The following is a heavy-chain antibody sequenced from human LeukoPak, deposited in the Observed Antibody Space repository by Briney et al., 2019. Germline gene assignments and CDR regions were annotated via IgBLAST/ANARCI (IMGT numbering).Heavy chain of an antibody. CDR1: GGSISSSSYY. J-gene: IGHJ6*03. CDR3: ARVRADGYYTTDYYMDV. V-gene: IGHV4-39*07. Sequence: PSETLSLTCTVSGGSISSSSYYWGWIRQPPGKGLEWIGSIYYSGSTYYNPSLKSRVTISVDTSKNQFSLKLSSVTAADTAVYYCARVRADGYYTTDYYMDVWGKGTTVTVSS. D-gene: IGHD3-3*01. CDR2: IYYSGST.